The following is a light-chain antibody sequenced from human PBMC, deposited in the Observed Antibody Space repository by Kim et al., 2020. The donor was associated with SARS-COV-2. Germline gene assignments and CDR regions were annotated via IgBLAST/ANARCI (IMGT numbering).Light chain of an antibody. CDR1: SSDVGGYTY. CDR3: SSYTSSSTWV. CDR2: DVS. J-gene: IGLJ3*02. Sequence: GQSITSSCTGTSSDVGGYTYVSWYQHHPGKAPKLMIYDVSKRPSGVSHRFSGSKSGNTASLTISGLQAEDEADYYCSSYTSSSTWVFGGGTKLTVL. V-gene: IGLV2-14*03.